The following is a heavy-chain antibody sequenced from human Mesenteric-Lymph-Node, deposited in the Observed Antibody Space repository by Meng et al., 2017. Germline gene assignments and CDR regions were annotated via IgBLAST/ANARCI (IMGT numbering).Heavy chain of an antibody. CDR2: ITGTGGGT. CDR1: GFTLNSYG. CDR3: CRDGYNFIPNDY. V-gene: IGHV3-23*01. Sequence: GESLKISCVGSGFTLNSYGMAWVRQAPGTGLEWVSGITGTGGGTFYADSVKGRLTISRDNSKNTLYLQMNSLRVDDTAVYYCCRDGYNFIPNDYWGQGTLVTVSS. J-gene: IGHJ4*02. D-gene: IGHD5-24*01.